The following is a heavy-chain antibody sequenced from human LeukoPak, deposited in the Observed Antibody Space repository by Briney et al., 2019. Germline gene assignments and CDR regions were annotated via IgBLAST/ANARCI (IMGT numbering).Heavy chain of an antibody. CDR2: ISSDGSRV. D-gene: IGHD6-13*01. Sequence: PGGSLTLSCAASGFTFSDYWMHWVRQAPGKGLVWVSRISSDGSRVTYADSVKGRFTISRDNSKNTLYLQMNSLRAEDTAVYYCARDPAAAASNWGQGTLVTVSS. CDR3: ARDPAAAASN. J-gene: IGHJ4*02. V-gene: IGHV3-74*01. CDR1: GFTFSDYW.